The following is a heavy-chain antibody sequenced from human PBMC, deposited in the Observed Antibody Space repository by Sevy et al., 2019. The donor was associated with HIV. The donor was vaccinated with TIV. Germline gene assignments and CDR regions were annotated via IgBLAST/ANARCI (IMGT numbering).Heavy chain of an antibody. V-gene: IGHV3-64D*06. CDR3: VKDMGVAYYYYYYGMDV. CDR2: ISSNGGST. J-gene: IGHJ6*02. Sequence: GGSLRLSCSASGFTFSSYAMHWVRQAPGKGLEYVSAISSNGGSTYYAHSVKGRFTISRDNSKNTLYLQMSSLRAEDTAVYYCVKDMGVAYYYYYYGMDVWGQGTTVTVSS. CDR1: GFTFSSYA. D-gene: IGHD3-10*01.